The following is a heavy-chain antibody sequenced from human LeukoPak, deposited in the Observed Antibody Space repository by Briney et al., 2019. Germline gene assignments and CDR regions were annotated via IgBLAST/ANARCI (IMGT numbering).Heavy chain of an antibody. CDR3: AKQALSDYVWGSYRYFDY. J-gene: IGHJ4*02. CDR1: GFTFSSYA. CDR2: ISGSGGST. Sequence: PGGSLRLSCAPSGFTFSSYAMSWVRQAPGKGLEWVSAISGSGGSTYYADSVKGRFTISRDKSKNTLYLQMNSLRAEDTAVYYCAKQALSDYVWGSYRYFDYWGQGTLVTVSS. D-gene: IGHD3-16*02. V-gene: IGHV3-23*01.